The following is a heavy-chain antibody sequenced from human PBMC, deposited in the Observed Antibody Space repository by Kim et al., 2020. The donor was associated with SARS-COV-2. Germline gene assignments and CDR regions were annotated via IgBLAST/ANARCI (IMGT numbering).Heavy chain of an antibody. CDR1: GGSFSGYY. CDR3: ARVGGAAAGTFYDSSGYHREFDP. CDR2: INHSGST. D-gene: IGHD3-22*01. V-gene: IGHV4-34*01. J-gene: IGHJ5*02. Sequence: SETLSLTCAVYGGSFSGYYWSWIRQPPGKGLEWIGEINHSGSTNYNPSLKSRVTISVDTSKNQFSLKLSSVTAADTAVYYCARVGGAAAGTFYDSSGYHREFDPWGQGTLVTVSS.